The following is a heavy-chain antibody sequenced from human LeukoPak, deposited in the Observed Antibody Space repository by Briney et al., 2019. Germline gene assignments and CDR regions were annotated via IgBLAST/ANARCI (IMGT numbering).Heavy chain of an antibody. CDR2: IYYSGST. D-gene: IGHD3-22*01. CDR3: ASYYYDSSGYTYFDY. CDR1: GGSISSYY. Sequence: PSETLSLTCTGSGGSISSYYWSWIRQPPGKGLEWIGYIYYSGSTNYNPSLKSRVTISVDTSKNQFSLKLSSVTAADTAVYYCASYYYDSSGYTYFDYWGQGTLVTVSS. V-gene: IGHV4-59*08. J-gene: IGHJ4*02.